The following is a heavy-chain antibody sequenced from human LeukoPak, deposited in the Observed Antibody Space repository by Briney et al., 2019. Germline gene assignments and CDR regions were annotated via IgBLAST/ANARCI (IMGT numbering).Heavy chain of an antibody. D-gene: IGHD3-9*01. CDR1: GGTFNNYA. Sequence: AAVTVSFKASGGTFNNYAISWVRQAPGQGLEWMGGIIPIFGTENNAQKFQGRATHTPDESTSTAYIALSSLRSEDTDVYYCARSYYDILTGYYPTYYYFDYWGQGTLVTVSS. J-gene: IGHJ4*02. CDR3: ARSYYDILTGYYPTYYYFDY. CDR2: IIPIFGTE. V-gene: IGHV1-69*13.